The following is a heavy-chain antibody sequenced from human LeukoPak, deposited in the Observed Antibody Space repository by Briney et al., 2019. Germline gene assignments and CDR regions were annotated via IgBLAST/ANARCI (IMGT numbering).Heavy chain of an antibody. CDR3: ARGRKLGATTYFFDY. D-gene: IGHD1-26*01. J-gene: IGHJ4*02. CDR2: ISGSGGST. Sequence: GGSLRLSCAASGFTFSSYAMSWVRQAPVKGLEWVSAISGSGGSTYYADSVKGRFTISRDKSKSTVYLQMNSLGVEDTAIYYCARGRKLGATTYFFDYWGQGTLVTVSS. V-gene: IGHV3-23*01. CDR1: GFTFSSYA.